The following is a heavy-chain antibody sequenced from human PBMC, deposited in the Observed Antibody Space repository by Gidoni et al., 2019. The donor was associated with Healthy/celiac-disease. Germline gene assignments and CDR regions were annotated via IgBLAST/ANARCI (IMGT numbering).Heavy chain of an antibody. D-gene: IGHD5-18*01. Sequence: INAGNGNTKYSQKFQGRVTITRDTSASTAYMELSSLRSEDTAVYYCARLGVGTAMVTWFDPWGQGTLVTISS. CDR3: ARLGVGTAMVTWFDP. V-gene: IGHV1-3*01. CDR2: INAGNGNT. J-gene: IGHJ5*02.